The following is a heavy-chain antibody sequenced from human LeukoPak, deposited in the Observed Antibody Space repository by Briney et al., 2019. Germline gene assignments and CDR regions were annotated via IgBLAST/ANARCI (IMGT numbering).Heavy chain of an antibody. CDR2: ISYDGSNK. D-gene: IGHD3-22*01. CDR1: GFTFSSYA. V-gene: IGHV3-30*01. CDR3: ARSLAPYYDSSGYLDY. J-gene: IGHJ4*02. Sequence: GGSLRISCAASGFTFSSYAMHWVRQAPGKGLEWVAVISYDGSNKYYADSVKGRFTISRDNSKNTLYLQMNSLRAEDTAVYYCARSLAPYYDSSGYLDYWGQGTLVTVSS.